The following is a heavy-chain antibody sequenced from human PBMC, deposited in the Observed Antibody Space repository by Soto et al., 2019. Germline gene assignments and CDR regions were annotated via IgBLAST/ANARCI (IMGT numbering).Heavy chain of an antibody. Sequence: EVQLLESGGGLVQPGGSLRLSCAASGFTFSSYAMSWVRQAPGKGLEWVSTISGSGGSTYYADSVKGRFTISRDNSKNTLYLQMNRLRAEDTVVYYCAKGLWGYYGRVLKGQGHTVTVAS. CDR1: GFTFSSYA. CDR2: ISGSGGST. CDR3: AKGLWGYYGRVL. J-gene: IGHJ6*02. D-gene: IGHD3-16*01. V-gene: IGHV3-23*01.